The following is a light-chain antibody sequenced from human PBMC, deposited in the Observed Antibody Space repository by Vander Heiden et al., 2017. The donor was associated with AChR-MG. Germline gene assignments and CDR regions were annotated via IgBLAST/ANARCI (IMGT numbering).Light chain of an antibody. V-gene: IGKV3-20*01. CDR3: QHGYT. CDR1: QSVNSNF. Sequence: EIVFTQSPGTLLLSPGERATLSCRASQSVNSNFLAWNQQKPGQAPRLLIYGTSSRATGIPDRFSGSGSGTDFTLTITRLEPEDFAVYDCQHGYTFGQGTKLEIK. CDR2: GTS. J-gene: IGKJ2*01.